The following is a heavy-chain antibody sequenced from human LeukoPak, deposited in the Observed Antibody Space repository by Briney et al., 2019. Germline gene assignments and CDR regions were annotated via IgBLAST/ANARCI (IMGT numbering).Heavy chain of an antibody. Sequence: PSETLSLTCTVSGGSISSSSYYWGWIRQPPGKGLEWIGSIYYSGSTYYNPSLKSRVTISVDTSKNQFSLKLSSVTAADTAVYYCARGLAAAGTVYYYYYYMDVWGKGTTVTVSS. V-gene: IGHV4-39*07. J-gene: IGHJ6*03. CDR1: GGSISSSSYY. CDR3: ARGLAAAGTVYYYYYYMDV. CDR2: IYYSGST. D-gene: IGHD6-13*01.